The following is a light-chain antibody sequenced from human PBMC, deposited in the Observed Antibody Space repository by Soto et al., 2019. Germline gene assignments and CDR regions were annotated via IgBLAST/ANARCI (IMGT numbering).Light chain of an antibody. CDR1: QSVSSN. V-gene: IGKV3-15*01. CDR2: GAS. Sequence: EIVMTQSPATLSVSPGERATLSCRASQSVSSNLAWYQQKPGQAPRLLIYGASTRATGIPARFSGGGSGTDFSLTISRLEPEDFAVYYCQQYDSSLTFGGGTKVDIK. J-gene: IGKJ4*01. CDR3: QQYDSSLT.